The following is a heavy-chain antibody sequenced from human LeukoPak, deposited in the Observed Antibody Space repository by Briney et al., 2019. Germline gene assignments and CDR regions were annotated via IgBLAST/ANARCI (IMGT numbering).Heavy chain of an antibody. J-gene: IGHJ4*02. Sequence: GGSLRLSCAASAFTFSDYYMSWIRQAPGKGLEWVSYISSSSRYTDHADAVKGRFAISRDNAKNSLFLQMNSLRAEDTAVYYCGREVNGNFDYWGQGTLVTVSS. CDR2: ISSSSRYT. CDR3: GREVNGNFDY. V-gene: IGHV3-11*06. CDR1: AFTFSDYY. D-gene: IGHD2-8*01.